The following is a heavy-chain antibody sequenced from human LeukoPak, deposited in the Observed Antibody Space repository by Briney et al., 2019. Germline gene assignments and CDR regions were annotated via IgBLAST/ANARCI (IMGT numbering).Heavy chain of an antibody. Sequence: HTGRSLRLSCAASGFTFSTYSISCVRQPPGKRLECVSAISGSGGSTYYADSVKGRFTISRDNSKNTLYLQMNSLRAEDTSIYFCAKALEQEAVIALDSWGQGTLVTVSS. J-gene: IGHJ4*02. CDR1: GFTFSTYS. D-gene: IGHD1/OR15-1a*01. CDR2: ISGSGGST. V-gene: IGHV3-23*01. CDR3: AKALEQEAVIALDS.